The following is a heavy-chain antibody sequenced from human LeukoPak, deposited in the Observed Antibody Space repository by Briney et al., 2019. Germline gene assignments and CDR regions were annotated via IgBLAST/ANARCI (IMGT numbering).Heavy chain of an antibody. D-gene: IGHD3-22*01. CDR2: IKSKTDGGTT. J-gene: IGHJ4*02. V-gene: IGHV3-15*07. CDR1: GFTFSSYW. CDR3: TTGYDSSGYYYLLDY. Sequence: GGSLRLSCAASGFTFSSYWMHWVRQAPGKGLEWVGRIKSKTDGGTTDYAAPVKGRFTISRDDSKNTLYLQMNSLKTEDTAVYYCTTGYDSSGYYYLLDYWGQGTLVTVSS.